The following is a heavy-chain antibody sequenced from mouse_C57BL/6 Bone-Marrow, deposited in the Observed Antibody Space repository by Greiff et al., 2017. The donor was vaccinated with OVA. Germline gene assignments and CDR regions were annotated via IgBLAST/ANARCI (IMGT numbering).Heavy chain of an antibody. V-gene: IGHV1-64*01. D-gene: IGHD1-1*01. CDR2: IHPNSGST. Sequence: VQLQQPGAELVKPGASVKLSCKASGYTFTSYWMHWVKQRPGQGLEWIGMIHPNSGSTNYNEKFKSKATLTVDKSSSTAYMQLSSLTSEDSAVYYCARRYYYGSSYGWYFDGWGTGTTVTVSS. CDR3: ARRYYYGSSYGWYFDG. J-gene: IGHJ1*03. CDR1: GYTFTSYW.